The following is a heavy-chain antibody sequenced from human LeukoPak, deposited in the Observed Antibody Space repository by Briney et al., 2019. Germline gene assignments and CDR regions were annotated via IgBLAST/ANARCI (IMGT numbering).Heavy chain of an antibody. CDR3: AKDIRLSYVGDDY. CDR2: ISGSGGST. CDR1: GFTFSSYA. Sequence: PGGSLRLSCAASGFTFSSYAMSWVRQAPGKGLEWVSAISGSGGSTYYADSVKGRFTISRDNSKNALYLQMNSLRAEDTAVYYCAKDIRLSYVGDDYWGQGALVTVSS. V-gene: IGHV3-23*01. D-gene: IGHD3-10*02. J-gene: IGHJ4*02.